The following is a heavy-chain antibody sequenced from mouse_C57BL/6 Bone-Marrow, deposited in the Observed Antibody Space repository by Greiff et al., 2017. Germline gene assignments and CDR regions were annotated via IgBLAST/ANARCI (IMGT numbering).Heavy chain of an antibody. V-gene: IGHV1-9*01. CDR1: GYTFTGYC. CDR2: ILPGSGST. CDR3: ASFYYYYEWAYFDY. D-gene: IGHD2-4*01. J-gene: IGHJ2*01. Sequence: QVQLQQSGAELMKPGASVKLSCKASGYTFTGYCIEWVKQRPGHGLEWIGEILPGSGSTNYNEKFKGKATFTADTSSNTAYMQLSSLTTYDSAIDYCASFYYYYEWAYFDYWGQGTTLTVSA.